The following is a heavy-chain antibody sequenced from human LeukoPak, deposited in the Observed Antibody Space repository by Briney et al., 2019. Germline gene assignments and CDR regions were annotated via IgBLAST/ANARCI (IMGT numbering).Heavy chain of an antibody. Sequence: PGGSLRLSCAASGFTFSNYAMHWVRQAPGKGLEWVAVISYDGSNKYNADSVQGRFTISRDNSKNTLYLQMNSLGAEDTAVYYCAKDRSDNSTWYCMDVWGQGTTVTVSS. V-gene: IGHV3-30-3*01. D-gene: IGHD2/OR15-2a*01. CDR3: AKDRSDNSTWYCMDV. CDR1: GFTFSNYA. J-gene: IGHJ6*02. CDR2: ISYDGSNK.